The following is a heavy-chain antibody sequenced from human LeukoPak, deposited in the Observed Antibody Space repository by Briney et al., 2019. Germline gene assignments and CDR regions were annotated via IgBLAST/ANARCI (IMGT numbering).Heavy chain of an antibody. Sequence: ASVKVSCKASGYNYVITWVRQAPGQGLEWMGWIATYNGNTNYAQKLQGRVTMTTDTSTSTVYMELRSLTSDDTAVYYCASGRGYSSSSGYYYGMDVWGQGTTVTVSS. D-gene: IGHD6-6*01. CDR1: GYNYV. CDR3: ASGRGYSSSSGYYYGMDV. J-gene: IGHJ6*02. V-gene: IGHV1-18*01. CDR2: IATYNGNT.